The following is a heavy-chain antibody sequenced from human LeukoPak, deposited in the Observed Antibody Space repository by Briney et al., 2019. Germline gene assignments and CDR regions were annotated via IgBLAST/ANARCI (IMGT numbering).Heavy chain of an antibody. CDR2: IRSKAYGGTT. CDR1: GFTFGDYA. D-gene: IGHD6-19*01. CDR3: TRGYSSGWYNQDY. V-gene: IGHV3-49*04. Sequence: SLRLSCAASGFTFGDYAMSWVRQAPGKGLEWVGFIRSKAYGGTTEYAASVKGRFTISRDDSKSIAYLQMNSLKTEDTAVYYCTRGYSSGWYNQDYWGQGTLVTVSS. J-gene: IGHJ4*02.